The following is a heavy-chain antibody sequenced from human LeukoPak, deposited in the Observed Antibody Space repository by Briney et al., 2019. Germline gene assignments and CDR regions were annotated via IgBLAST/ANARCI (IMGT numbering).Heavy chain of an antibody. CDR1: GFTFSSYW. CDR2: IKQDGSEK. D-gene: IGHD3-22*01. J-gene: IGHJ4*02. CDR3: ARAYYDSSGYYYSVESFDY. Sequence: GGSLRLSCAASGFTFSSYWISWVRQAPGKGLEWVANIKQDGSEKYYVDSVKGRFTISRDNAKNSLYLQMNSLRAEDTAVYYCARAYYDSSGYYYSVESFDYWGQGTLVTVSS. V-gene: IGHV3-7*04.